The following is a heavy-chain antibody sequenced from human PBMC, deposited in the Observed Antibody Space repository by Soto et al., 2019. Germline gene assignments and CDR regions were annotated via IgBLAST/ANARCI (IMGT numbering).Heavy chain of an antibody. CDR1: GFTFSSSS. D-gene: IGHD3-16*01. Sequence: EVQLVESGGGLVKPGGSLRLSCTAYGFTFSSSSMNWVRQAPGKGLEWVSSISATSSYTDFADSVTGRFTISRDNVNNSVFLQMNSLRAEDTGIYYCARYDAFKAFDLWGRGTMVIVSS. CDR2: ISATSSYT. V-gene: IGHV3-21*01. CDR3: ARYDAFKAFDL. J-gene: IGHJ3*01.